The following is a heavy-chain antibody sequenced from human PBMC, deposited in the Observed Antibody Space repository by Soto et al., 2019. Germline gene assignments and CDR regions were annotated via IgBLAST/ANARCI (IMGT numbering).Heavy chain of an antibody. D-gene: IGHD6-6*01. CDR2: IYYSGNT. Sequence: QVRLQEWGPGLVKPSQTLSLKCSVSGGYITTGGRYWSWIRQLPGKGLEWIGDIYYSGNTYYNASLKSRVTISVEAAKNQFSLKLSSVTAADTAVYYCAQALVFTGGDGVDIWGQGRLVTVSS. CDR3: AQALVFTGGDGVDI. J-gene: IGHJ3*02. V-gene: IGHV4-31*02. CDR1: GGYITTGGRY.